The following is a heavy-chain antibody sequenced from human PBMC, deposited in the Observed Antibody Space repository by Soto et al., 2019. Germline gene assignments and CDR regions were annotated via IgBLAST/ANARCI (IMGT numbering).Heavy chain of an antibody. Sequence: PSETLSLTCTVSGGSISSSSYYWGWIRQPPGKGLEWIGSIYYSGSTYYNPSLKSRVTISVDTSKNQFSLKLSSVTAADTAVYYCARHQDVDTAMVLPYYYYYMDVWGKGTTVTVSS. CDR2: IYYSGST. J-gene: IGHJ6*03. D-gene: IGHD5-18*01. V-gene: IGHV4-39*01. CDR1: GGSISSSSYY. CDR3: ARHQDVDTAMVLPYYYYYMDV.